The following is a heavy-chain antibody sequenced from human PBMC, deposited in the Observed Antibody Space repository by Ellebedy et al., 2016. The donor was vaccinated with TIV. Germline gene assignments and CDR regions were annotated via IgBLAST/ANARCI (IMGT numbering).Heavy chain of an antibody. CDR1: GFTFSSYA. V-gene: IGHV3-30*01. D-gene: IGHD3-10*01. Sequence: PGGSLRLSCAASGFTFSSYAMHWVRQAPGKGLEWVAVISYDGSNKYYADSVKGRFTISRDNSKNTLYLQMDSLRADDTDVYYCSKAYYYGSGSYRPDAFDIWGQGTMVTVSS. J-gene: IGHJ3*02. CDR3: SKAYYYGSGSYRPDAFDI. CDR2: ISYDGSNK.